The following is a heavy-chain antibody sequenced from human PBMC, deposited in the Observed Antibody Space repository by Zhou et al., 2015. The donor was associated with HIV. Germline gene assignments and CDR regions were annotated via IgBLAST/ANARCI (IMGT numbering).Heavy chain of an antibody. D-gene: IGHD3-9*01. CDR3: ARGRSFDVRDASDI. V-gene: IGHV1-18*01. CDR1: GYTFNNYG. Sequence: QVQVVQSGAEVKKPGASLKVSCKASGYTFNNYGISWVRQAPGQGLEWMGWISAYNGNTHYAQKFQGRVTMTTDTSTSTAYMELRSLRSDDTAVYYCARGRSFDVRDASDIVGPRDNGHRLF. J-gene: IGHJ3*02. CDR2: ISAYNGNT.